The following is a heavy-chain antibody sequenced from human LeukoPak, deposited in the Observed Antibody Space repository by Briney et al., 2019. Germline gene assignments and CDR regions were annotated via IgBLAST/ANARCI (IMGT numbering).Heavy chain of an antibody. CDR3: ARGGVYSTSAVDY. J-gene: IGHJ4*02. D-gene: IGHD6-6*01. CDR1: GFTFSSYW. Sequence: GGSLRLSYAASGFTFSSYWMHWVRQAPGKGLLWVSRINTDGSGTTYADSVKGRFTISRDNAKNTLYLQMNSLRAEDTAVYYCARGGVYSTSAVDYWGQGTLVTVSS. V-gene: IGHV3-74*01. CDR2: INTDGSGT.